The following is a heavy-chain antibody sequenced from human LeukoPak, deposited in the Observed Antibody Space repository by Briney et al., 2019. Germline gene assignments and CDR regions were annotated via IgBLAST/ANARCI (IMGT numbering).Heavy chain of an antibody. Sequence: ASVKVSCKASGYSFNAFDIHWVRQAPGQGLEWVGRINPNSGATDYAQKFRAGVTLTRDTTTNTVYMELSSVRSDDTAAYYCVRDGIHWSSFYYWGQGTLVIVSS. J-gene: IGHJ4*02. D-gene: IGHD2-8*02. CDR1: GYSFNAFD. CDR3: VRDGIHWSSFYY. CDR2: INPNSGAT. V-gene: IGHV1-2*06.